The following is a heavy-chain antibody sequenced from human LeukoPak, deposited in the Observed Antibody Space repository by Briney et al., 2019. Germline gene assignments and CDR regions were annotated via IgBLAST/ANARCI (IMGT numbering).Heavy chain of an antibody. CDR3: ARDHVYSSSWYDY. V-gene: IGHV3-21*01. CDR2: ISSSSSYI. D-gene: IGHD6-13*01. CDR1: GFTFDDYG. J-gene: IGHJ4*02. Sequence: GGSLRLSCAASGFTFDDYGMSWVRQAPGKGLEWVSSISSSSSYIYYADSVKGRFTISRDNAKNSLYLQMNSLRAEDTAVYYCARDHVYSSSWYDYWGQGTLVTVSS.